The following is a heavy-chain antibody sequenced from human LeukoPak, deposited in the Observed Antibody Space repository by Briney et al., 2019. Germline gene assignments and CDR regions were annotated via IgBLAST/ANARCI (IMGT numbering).Heavy chain of an antibody. CDR3: ARNGVDTAMVGAFDI. D-gene: IGHD5-18*01. CDR2: IYHSGSA. J-gene: IGHJ3*02. V-gene: IGHV4-4*02. Sequence: PGGSLRLSCAASGFTFSSYAMHWARQPPGKGLEWIGEIYHSGSANYNPSLKSRVTISVDKSKDQFSLKLSSVTAADTAVYYCARNGVDTAMVGAFDIWGQGTMVTVSS. CDR1: GFTFSSYA.